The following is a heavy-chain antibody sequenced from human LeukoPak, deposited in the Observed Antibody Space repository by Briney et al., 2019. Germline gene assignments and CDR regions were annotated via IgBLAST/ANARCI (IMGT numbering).Heavy chain of an antibody. CDR1: GGSISSGGYY. J-gene: IGHJ4*02. D-gene: IGHD3-3*01. CDR2: IYYSGST. Sequence: PSQTLSLTCTVSGGSISSGGYYWSWIRQHPGKGLEWIGYIYYSGSTYYNPSLKSRVTISVDTSKNQFSLKLSSVTAADTAVYYCARGIRWSQYDFWGGGTDEYYFDYWGQGTLVTVSS. V-gene: IGHV4-31*03. CDR3: ARGIRWSQYDFWGGGTDEYYFDY.